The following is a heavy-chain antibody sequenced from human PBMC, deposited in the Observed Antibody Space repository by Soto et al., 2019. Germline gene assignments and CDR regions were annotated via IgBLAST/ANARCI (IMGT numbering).Heavy chain of an antibody. CDR2: IHYSGYT. Sequence: PSETLSLTCTVSGGSISSSGYYWAWIRQPPGKRLEWIGSIHYSGYTYYNPSLKGRVTISVDTSKKEISLKLTSVTAADTAVYYCSREMIYYDSSAYADYWGQATLVTVSS. CDR3: SREMIYYDSSAYADY. CDR1: GGSISSSGYY. V-gene: IGHV4-39*02. D-gene: IGHD3-22*01. J-gene: IGHJ4*02.